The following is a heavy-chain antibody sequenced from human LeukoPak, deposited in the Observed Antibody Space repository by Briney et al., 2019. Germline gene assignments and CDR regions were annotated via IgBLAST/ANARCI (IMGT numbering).Heavy chain of an antibody. CDR3: AKDSGYSYGYYFDY. Sequence: GGSLRLSCAASGFSFSDYYMAWVRQAPGKGLEWVAVISYDGSNKYYADSVKGRFTISRDNSKNTLYLQMNSLRAEDTAVYYCAKDSGYSYGYYFDYWGQGTLVTVSS. J-gene: IGHJ4*02. CDR2: ISYDGSNK. D-gene: IGHD5-18*01. CDR1: GFSFSDYY. V-gene: IGHV3-30*18.